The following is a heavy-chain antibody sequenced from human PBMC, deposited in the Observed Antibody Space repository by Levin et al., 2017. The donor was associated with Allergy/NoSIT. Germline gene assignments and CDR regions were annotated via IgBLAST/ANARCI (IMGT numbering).Heavy chain of an antibody. CDR3: AREGGYCSSTSCYRGVEWFDP. CDR2: IYDSGTT. V-gene: IGHV4-59*01. J-gene: IGHJ5*02. D-gene: IGHD2-2*02. Sequence: SETLSLTCTVSGGSISNFYWSWIRQPPGKGLEWIGSIYDSGTTNYKPSLKSRVTISVDTSKKQFSLKLSSVTAADTAVYYCAREGGYCSSTSCYRGVEWFDPWGQGTLVTVSS. CDR1: GGSISNFY.